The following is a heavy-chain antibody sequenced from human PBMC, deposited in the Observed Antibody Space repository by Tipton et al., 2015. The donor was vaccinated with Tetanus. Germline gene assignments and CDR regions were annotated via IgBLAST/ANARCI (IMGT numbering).Heavy chain of an antibody. Sequence: QVQLVQSGAEVKKPGSSVKVSCKASGGTFSSYAISWVRQAPGQGLEWMGGIIPIFGTANYAQKFQGRVTITADKSTSTAYMELSSLRSEDTAVYYCASSVVVTLSPQTQYFQHWGQGTLVTVSS. V-gene: IGHV1-69*14. CDR1: GGTFSSYA. CDR2: IIPIFGTA. D-gene: IGHD2-21*02. J-gene: IGHJ1*01. CDR3: ASSVVVTLSPQTQYFQH.